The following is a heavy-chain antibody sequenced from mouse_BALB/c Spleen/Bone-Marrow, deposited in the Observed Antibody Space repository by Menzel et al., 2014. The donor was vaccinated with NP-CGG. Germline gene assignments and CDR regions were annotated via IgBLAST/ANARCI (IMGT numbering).Heavy chain of an antibody. CDR1: GYTFTSYW. CDR2: IDPSDSET. J-gene: IGHJ4*01. V-gene: IGHV1-69*02. Sequence: VQLQESGAELVKPGAPVKLSCKASGYTFTSYWMNWVKQRPGRGLEWIGRIDPSDSETHYNQKFKGKATLTVDKSSSTAYIQLSSLTSEDSAVYYCARALGDGYYYAMDYWGQGTSVTVSS. CDR3: ARALGDGYYYAMDY. D-gene: IGHD2-3*01.